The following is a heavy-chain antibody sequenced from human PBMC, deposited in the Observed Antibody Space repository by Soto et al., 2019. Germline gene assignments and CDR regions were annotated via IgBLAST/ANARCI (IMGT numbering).Heavy chain of an antibody. V-gene: IGHV1-18*04. Sequence: ASVKVSCKASGYTFTSYGISWVRQAPGQGLEWMGWISAYNGNTNYAQKLQGRVTMTTDTSTSTAYMELRSLRSDDTAVYYCARDGGDDIVVVSAASWFDPWGQGTLVTVSS. CDR2: ISAYNGNT. CDR3: ARDGGDDIVVVSAASWFDP. D-gene: IGHD2-2*01. CDR1: GYTFTSYG. J-gene: IGHJ5*02.